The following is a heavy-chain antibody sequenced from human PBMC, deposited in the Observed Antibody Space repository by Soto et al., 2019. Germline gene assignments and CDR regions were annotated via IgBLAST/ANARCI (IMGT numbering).Heavy chain of an antibody. CDR1: GFTVSSNS. V-gene: IGHV3-53*02. J-gene: IGHJ1*01. CDR3: ARDKSILGAPFQD. Sequence: EVELVETGGGWIQPGGSLRLSCAVSGFTVSSNSMSWVRQAPGKGLEWVSLIYADGGTYYGHSVKGRFTISRDTSKNTVSLQMTSLRADDTAVYYCARDKSILGAPFQDWGQGTLVTVSS. CDR2: IYADGGT. D-gene: IGHD3-16*01.